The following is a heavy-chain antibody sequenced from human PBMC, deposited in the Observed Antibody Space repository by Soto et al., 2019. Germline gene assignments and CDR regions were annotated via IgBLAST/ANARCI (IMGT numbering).Heavy chain of an antibody. CDR1: GFTFSSYA. D-gene: IGHD5-12*01. CDR3: AKEGGRACGYNYGNTNFDY. CDR2: ISGSGGST. V-gene: IGHV3-23*01. Sequence: GGSLRLSCAASGFTFSSYAMSWVRQPPGRGLGWVSAISGSGGSTYYADSVKGRFTISSDKSKNTLYLQMNSLSAEDTAVYYCAKEGGRACGYNYGNTNFDYWGQGTRVTVSS. J-gene: IGHJ4*02.